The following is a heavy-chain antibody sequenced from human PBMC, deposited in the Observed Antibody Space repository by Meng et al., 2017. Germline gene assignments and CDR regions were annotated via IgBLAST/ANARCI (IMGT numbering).Heavy chain of an antibody. CDR2: ISGSGGST. V-gene: IGHV3-23*01. Sequence: GESLKISCAASGFTFSSYAMSWVRQAPGKGLEWVSAISGSGGSTYYADSVKGRFTISRDNSKNTLYLQMNSLRAEDTAVYYCAGTTTGTTYWDYWGQGTLVTVSS. CDR3: AGTTTGTTYWDY. CDR1: GFTFSSYA. D-gene: IGHD4-17*01. J-gene: IGHJ4*02.